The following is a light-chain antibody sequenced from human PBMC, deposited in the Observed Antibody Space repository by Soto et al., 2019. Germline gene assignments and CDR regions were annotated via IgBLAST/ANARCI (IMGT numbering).Light chain of an antibody. V-gene: IGLV2-14*01. Sequence: QSALTQPASVSGSPGQSITISCTGTSSDVGGYNYVSWYQQHPGKAPKLMIYDVSNRASWVSNRFSGSKSGNTASLTISGLHAEDEADYYCSSYTSSNTYVFGTGTKLTVL. CDR3: SSYTSSNTYV. J-gene: IGLJ1*01. CDR2: DVS. CDR1: SSDVGGYNY.